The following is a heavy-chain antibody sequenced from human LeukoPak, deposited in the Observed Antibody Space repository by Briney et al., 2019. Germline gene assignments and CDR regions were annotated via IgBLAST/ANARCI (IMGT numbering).Heavy chain of an antibody. D-gene: IGHD5-12*01. V-gene: IGHV3-15*01. CDR1: GFTFNNAW. CDR3: TTVGDYDYFDY. Sequence: TGGSLRLSCAASGFTFNNAWMNWVRQAPGKGLEWVGRIKSKTEGGTTVYAATVKGRFTISRDDSEDMLYLQMNSLKTEDTGVYYCTTVGDYDYFDYWGQGTLVTVSS. J-gene: IGHJ4*02. CDR2: IKSKTEGGTT.